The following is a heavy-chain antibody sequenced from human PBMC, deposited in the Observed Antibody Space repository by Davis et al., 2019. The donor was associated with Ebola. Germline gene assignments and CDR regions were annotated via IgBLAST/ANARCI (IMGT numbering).Heavy chain of an antibody. CDR2: IYYNGST. CDR1: GGSISSGGYY. D-gene: IGHD2-2*02. CDR3: ARVGYCSSTSCYNYYYMDV. Sequence: PSETLSLTCTVSGGSISSGGYYWSWIRQHPGKGLEWIGYIYYNGSTYYNPSLKSRVTISVDTSKNQFSLKLSSVTAADTAVYYCARVGYCSSTSCYNYYYMDVWGKGTTVTVSS. J-gene: IGHJ6*03. V-gene: IGHV4-31*03.